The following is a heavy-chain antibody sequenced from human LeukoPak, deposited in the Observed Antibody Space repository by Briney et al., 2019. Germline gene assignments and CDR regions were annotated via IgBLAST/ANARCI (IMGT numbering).Heavy chain of an antibody. CDR2: ISAYNGNT. J-gene: IGHJ3*02. D-gene: IGHD3-22*01. CDR1: RYTFTSYG. V-gene: IGHV1-18*01. Sequence: ASVKVSCKASRYTFTSYGISWVRQAPGQGLEWMGWISAYNGNTNYAQKLQGRVTMTTDTSTSTAYMELRSLRSDDTAVYYCARVGLRITMIVVVISAFDIWGQGTMVTVSS. CDR3: ARVGLRITMIVVVISAFDI.